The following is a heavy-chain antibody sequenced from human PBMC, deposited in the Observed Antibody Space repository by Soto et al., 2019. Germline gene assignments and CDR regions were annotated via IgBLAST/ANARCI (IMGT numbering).Heavy chain of an antibody. CDR1: GFTFSSYW. V-gene: IGHV3-74*01. CDR2: XXXXXXXX. CDR3: AILTTNGYDAFDI. J-gene: IGHJ3*02. Sequence: GGSLRLSCAASGFTFSSYWMHWVRQAPGKGLXXXXXXXXXXXXXXXADSVKGRFTISRDNAKNTLYLQMNSLRAEDTAVYYCAILTTNGYDAFDIWGQGTMVTVSS. D-gene: IGHD2-8*02.